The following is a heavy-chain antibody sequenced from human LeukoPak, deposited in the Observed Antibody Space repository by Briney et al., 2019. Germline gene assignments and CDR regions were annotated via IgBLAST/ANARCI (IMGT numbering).Heavy chain of an antibody. V-gene: IGHV3-66*01. Sequence: GGSLRLSCAASGLTVSSTYMSWVRQTPGKGLEWVSVIYSGGSTYYADSVKGRFTISRDNSKNTLYPQMNSLRAEDTAVYYCAKGLSLHDYYDSSGYYTFDYWGQGTLVTVSS. CDR3: AKGLSLHDYYDSSGYYTFDY. CDR2: IYSGGST. CDR1: GLTVSSTY. D-gene: IGHD3-22*01. J-gene: IGHJ4*02.